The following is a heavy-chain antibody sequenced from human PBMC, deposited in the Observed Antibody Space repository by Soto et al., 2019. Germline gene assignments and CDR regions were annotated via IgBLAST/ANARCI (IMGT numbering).Heavy chain of an antibody. Sequence: QVQLVQSGAEVKKPGSSVKVSCKASGGTFSSYTISWVRQAPGQGLEWMGRIIPILGIANYAQKFQGRVTITADKYTNTVYMEVSRLQSEQRAVYYRARLEEDSESYYTASGLEGDRFQHWAQGTLVTLSS. CDR2: IIPILGIA. CDR1: GGTFSSYT. J-gene: IGHJ1*01. CDR3: ARLEEDSESYYTASGLEGDRFQH. D-gene: IGHD1-26*01. V-gene: IGHV1-69*02.